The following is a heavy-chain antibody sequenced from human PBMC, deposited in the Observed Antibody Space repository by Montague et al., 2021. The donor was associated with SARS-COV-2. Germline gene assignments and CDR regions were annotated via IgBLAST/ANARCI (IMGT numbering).Heavy chain of an antibody. D-gene: IGHD3-10*01. Sequence: PALVKPTQTLTLTCTFSGFSLSTSAVGVGWIRQPPGKALQWLALIYWDDDKRYSPSLKTRLTVTKDTSKNQVVLTMTNMGPVDTATYYCARTWAYGSGSYGVDPWGQGTLVTVSS. CDR3: ARTWAYGSGSYGVDP. CDR2: IYWDDDK. CDR1: GFSLSTSAVG. V-gene: IGHV2-5*02. J-gene: IGHJ5*02.